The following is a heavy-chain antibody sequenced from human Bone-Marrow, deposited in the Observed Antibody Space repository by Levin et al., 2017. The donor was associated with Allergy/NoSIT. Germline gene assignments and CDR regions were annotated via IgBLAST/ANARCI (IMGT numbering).Heavy chain of an antibody. CDR2: IYSSGTT. CDR1: GGSIHSFY. V-gene: IGHV4-4*07. CDR3: ARDVSLATSGYYHYYFDY. D-gene: IGHD3-22*01. J-gene: IGHJ4*02. Sequence: SQTLSLPCTVSGGSIHSFYWTWIRQTAGQGLEWIGRIYSSGTTYYSPSLKSRVTMSVDTSKNQFSLKLSSVTAADTAIYFCARDVSLATSGYYHYYFDYWGQGTLVTVSS.